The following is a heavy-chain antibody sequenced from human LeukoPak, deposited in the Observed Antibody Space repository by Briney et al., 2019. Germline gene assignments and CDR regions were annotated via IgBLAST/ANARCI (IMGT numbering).Heavy chain of an antibody. J-gene: IGHJ4*02. CDR2: ISGSGATT. CDR1: GFTFSSYV. V-gene: IGHV3-23*01. D-gene: IGHD1-1*01. Sequence: GGSLRLSCAASGFTFSSYVMSWVRQAPGKGLEWVSAISGSGATTYHADSVKGRFTISRDNSKNTLYLHMNSLRAEDTAVYYCAKRVSGTTFYWGQGTLVTVSS. CDR3: AKRVSGTTFY.